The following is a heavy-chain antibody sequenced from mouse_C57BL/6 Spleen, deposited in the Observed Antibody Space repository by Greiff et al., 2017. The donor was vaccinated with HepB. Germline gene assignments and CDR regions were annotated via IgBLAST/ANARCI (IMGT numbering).Heavy chain of an antibody. CDR1: GFTFSSYP. J-gene: IGHJ2*01. D-gene: IGHD4-1*01. Sequence: EVKLVESGGGLVKPGGSLKLSCAASGFTFSSYPMSWVRQTPEKRLEWVATISGGGGNTYYPDSVKGRFTISRDNAKNTLYLQMSSLRSEDTALYYCARRNWGYFDYWGQGTTLTVSS. CDR2: ISGGGGNT. V-gene: IGHV5-9*01. CDR3: ARRNWGYFDY.